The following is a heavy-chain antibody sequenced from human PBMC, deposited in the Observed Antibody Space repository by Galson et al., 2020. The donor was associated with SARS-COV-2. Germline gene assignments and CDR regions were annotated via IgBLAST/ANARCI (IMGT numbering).Heavy chain of an antibody. J-gene: IGHJ6*02. CDR2: ISYDGSNK. CDR3: AKEYRYYDILTGYYATHYYYYYYGMDV. V-gene: IGHV3-30*18. D-gene: IGHD3-9*01. Sequence: GRSLRLSCAASGFTFSSYGMHWVRQAPGKGLEWVAVISYDGSNKYYADSVKGRFTITRDNSKNTLYLQMNSLRAEDTAVYYCAKEYRYYDILTGYYATHYYYYYYGMDVWGQGTTVTVSS. CDR1: GFTFSSYG.